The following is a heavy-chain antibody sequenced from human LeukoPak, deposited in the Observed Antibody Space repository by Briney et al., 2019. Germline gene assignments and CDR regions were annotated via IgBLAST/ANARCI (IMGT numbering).Heavy chain of an antibody. V-gene: IGHV3-33*01. CDR3: ARERSGYEHYYYYGMDV. Sequence: GRSLRLSCAASGFTFSSYGMLWVRQAPGKGLEWVAVIWYDGSNKYYADSVKGRFTISRDNSKNTLYLQMNSLRAEGTAVYYCARERSGYEHYYYYGMDVWGQGTTVTVSS. CDR1: GFTFSSYG. CDR2: IWYDGSNK. D-gene: IGHD5-12*01. J-gene: IGHJ6*02.